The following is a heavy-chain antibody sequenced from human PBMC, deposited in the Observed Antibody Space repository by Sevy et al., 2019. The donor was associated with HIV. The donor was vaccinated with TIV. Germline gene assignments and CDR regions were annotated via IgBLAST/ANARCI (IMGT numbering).Heavy chain of an antibody. CDR3: VRGTTFYDFWTGGDY. CDR1: GYTFTNYA. V-gene: IGHV1-18*01. J-gene: IGHJ4*02. Sequence: ASVKVSCKASGYTFTNYAISWVRQAPGQGLEWMGWISGFNGDTKNAEKFQGRFTMTTDTSRKTAYKDLRSLRSDDTAVYYCVRGTTFYDFWTGGDYWGQGTLVTVSS. CDR2: ISGFNGDT. D-gene: IGHD3-3*01.